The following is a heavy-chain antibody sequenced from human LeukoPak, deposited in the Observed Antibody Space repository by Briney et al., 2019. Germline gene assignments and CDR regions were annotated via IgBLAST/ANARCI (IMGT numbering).Heavy chain of an antibody. CDR3: ASGAADGYNFGFDY. J-gene: IGHJ4*02. V-gene: IGHV4-59*12. D-gene: IGHD5-24*01. CDR1: GASLNDYY. Sequence: PSETLSLTCTVSGASLNDYYWSWLRQPPGKALEWLGFIHSSGRANSNPPLTSRVTVSIDTSKNQFSLNLRSLTAADTAVYFCASGAADGYNFGFDYWGQGTLAAVSS. CDR2: IHSSGRA.